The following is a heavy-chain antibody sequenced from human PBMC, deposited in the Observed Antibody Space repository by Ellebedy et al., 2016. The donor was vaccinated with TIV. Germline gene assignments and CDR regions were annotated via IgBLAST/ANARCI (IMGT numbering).Heavy chain of an antibody. CDR1: GYTFTSYG. CDR3: AREPYDPPHGMDV. CDR2: ISAYNGNT. V-gene: IGHV1-18*01. Sequence: ASVKVSXXASGYTFTSYGISWVRQAPGQGLEWMGWISAYNGNTNYAQKLQGRVTMTTDTSTSTAYMELRSLRSDDTAVYYCAREPYDPPHGMDVWGQGTTVTVSS. D-gene: IGHD3-22*01. J-gene: IGHJ6*02.